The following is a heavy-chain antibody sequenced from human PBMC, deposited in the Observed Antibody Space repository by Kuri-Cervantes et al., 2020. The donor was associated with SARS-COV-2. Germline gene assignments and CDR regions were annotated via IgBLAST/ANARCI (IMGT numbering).Heavy chain of an antibody. V-gene: IGHV3-30*02. CDR2: IRYDGSNK. D-gene: IGHD2-2*01. CDR3: AKVVVPAATPRAGHFDY. Sequence: GESLKISCAASGFPFSSYGMHWVRQAPGKGLEWVAFIRYDGSNKYYADSLKGRFTISRDNSKNTLYLQMNSLRAEDTAVYYCAKVVVPAATPRAGHFDYWGQGTLVTVSS. CDR1: GFPFSSYG. J-gene: IGHJ4*02.